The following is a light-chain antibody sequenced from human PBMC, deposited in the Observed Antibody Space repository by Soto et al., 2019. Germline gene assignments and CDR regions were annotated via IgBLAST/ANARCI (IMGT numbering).Light chain of an antibody. CDR3: QQYDTHSWT. CDR1: QSLRNL. V-gene: IGKV1-5*03. Sequence: DIQMTQSPSTLSASVGDRVTITCRASQSLRNLFAWYQQKPGKAPKLLIYKASSLESGVPSRFSGSGSGAEFTLTINGLQHDDLATYYCQQYDTHSWTFGQGTKVEIK. CDR2: KAS. J-gene: IGKJ1*01.